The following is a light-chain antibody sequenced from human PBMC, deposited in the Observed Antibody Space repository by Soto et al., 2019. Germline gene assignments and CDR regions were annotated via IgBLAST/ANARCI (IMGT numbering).Light chain of an antibody. J-gene: IGKJ3*01. V-gene: IGKV3-20*01. CDR2: GAS. CDR3: QQYGSSPFPT. CDR1: QSVSSSY. Sequence: EIVLTQSPGTLSLSPGERATLSCRASQSVSSSYLAWYQQKPGQAPRLLIYGASSRATGIPDRFSGSGSGTDFTLTISRLEPEDFAVYYCQQYGSSPFPTFGPGTKVDIK.